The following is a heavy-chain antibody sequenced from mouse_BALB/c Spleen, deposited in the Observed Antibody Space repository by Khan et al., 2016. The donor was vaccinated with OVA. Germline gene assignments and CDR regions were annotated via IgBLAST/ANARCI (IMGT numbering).Heavy chain of an antibody. D-gene: IGHD6-2*01. J-gene: IGHJ1*01. V-gene: IGHV9-1*02. CDR2: INTYTGEP. CDR3: ARISSYWYSDV. CDR1: GYTFTNYG. Sequence: QVQLQQSGPELKKPGETVKISCKASGYTFTNYGMNWVKQAPGKGLKWMGWINTYTGEPTYADDFKGRFVFSLETSASTAYLQISNLKNEDMTTYFGARISSYWYSDVWGAGTTVTVSS.